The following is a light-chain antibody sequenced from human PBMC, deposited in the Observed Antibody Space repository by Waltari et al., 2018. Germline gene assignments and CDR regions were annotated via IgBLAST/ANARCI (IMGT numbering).Light chain of an antibody. J-gene: IGLJ2*01. V-gene: IGLV2-8*01. CDR2: EVT. CDR1: SSDIGGDNY. Sequence: QSALTQTPCASGSPGQSVTISCTGTSSDIGGDNYVSWYQQRPGKAPKLLIYEVTKRPSGVPERFSGSNSANTAPLTVFGLQAEDEADYYCSSYAGSNYVAFGGGPKLTVL. CDR3: SSYAGSNYVA.